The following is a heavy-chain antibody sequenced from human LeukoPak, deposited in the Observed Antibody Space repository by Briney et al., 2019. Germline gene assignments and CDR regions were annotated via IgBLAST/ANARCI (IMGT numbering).Heavy chain of an antibody. Sequence: PGRSLRLSCAASGFTFSSYGMHWVRQAPGKGLEWVAVIWYDGSNKYYADSVKGRFTISRDNSKNTLYLQMNSLRAEDTAVYYCARGFLEWLLYNYYYGMDVWGQGTMVTVSS. CDR1: GFTFSSYG. J-gene: IGHJ6*02. CDR2: IWYDGSNK. D-gene: IGHD3-3*01. V-gene: IGHV3-33*01. CDR3: ARGFLEWLLYNYYYGMDV.